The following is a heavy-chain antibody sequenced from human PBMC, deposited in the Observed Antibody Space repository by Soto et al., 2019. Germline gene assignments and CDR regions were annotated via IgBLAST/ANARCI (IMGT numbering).Heavy chain of an antibody. J-gene: IGHJ5*02. CDR1: GYTLTELS. V-gene: IGHV1-24*01. CDR3: ATLSEALNWFDP. D-gene: IGHD6-19*01. Sequence: QVQLVQSGAEVKKPGASVKVSCKVSGYTLTELSMHWVRQAPGKGLEWLGGFDPEDGETIYAQKFQGRVTMTEDTSTDTPYMELSSLRPVDTAVYFCATLSEALNWFDPWGQGPLVTVSS. CDR2: FDPEDGET.